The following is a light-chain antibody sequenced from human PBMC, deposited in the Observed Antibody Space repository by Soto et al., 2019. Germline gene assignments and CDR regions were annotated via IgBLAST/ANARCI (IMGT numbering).Light chain of an antibody. J-gene: IGLJ2*01. Sequence: QLVLTQSPSASASLGASXKLTCTLSSGHSSYAIAWHQQQPEKGPRYLMKLNSDGSHSKGDGIPDRFSGSTSGAERYLTISSLQSEDEADYYCQTWGTGIQVFGGGTKLTVL. CDR2: LNSDGSH. V-gene: IGLV4-69*01. CDR1: SGHSSYA. CDR3: QTWGTGIQV.